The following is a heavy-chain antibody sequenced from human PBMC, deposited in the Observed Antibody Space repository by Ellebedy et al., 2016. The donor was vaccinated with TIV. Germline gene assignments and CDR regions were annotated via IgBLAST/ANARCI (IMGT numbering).Heavy chain of an antibody. V-gene: IGHV3-72*01. Sequence: GESLKISCAVSGFTFSDHYMNWVRQAPGKGLEWVGFIRSKAYGGTTEYAESVRGRFTISRDDSKNSLYLQMNSLKTEDTAVYYCAREQNYYFNLWGRGTLVTVSS. J-gene: IGHJ2*01. CDR1: GFTFSDHY. CDR3: AREQNYYFNL. D-gene: IGHD1-7*01. CDR2: IRSKAYGGTT.